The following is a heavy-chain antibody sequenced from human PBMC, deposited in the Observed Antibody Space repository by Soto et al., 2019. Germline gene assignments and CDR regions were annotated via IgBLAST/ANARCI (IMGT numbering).Heavy chain of an antibody. J-gene: IGHJ4*02. V-gene: IGHV3-9*01. CDR1: GFTFDDYA. CDR2: ISWNRGSI. CDR3: AKGVAGWYYFDY. Sequence: EVQLVESGGGLVQPGRSLRLSCAASGFTFDDYAMHWVRQAPGKGLEWASGISWNRGSIGYADSVKGRFTISRDNAKKSLYLQMNSLRAEDTALYYCAKGVAGWYYFDYWGQGTLVTVSS. D-gene: IGHD3-3*01.